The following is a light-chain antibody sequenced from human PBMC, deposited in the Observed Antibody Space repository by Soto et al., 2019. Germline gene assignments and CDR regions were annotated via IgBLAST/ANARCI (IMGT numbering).Light chain of an antibody. Sequence: QLVLTQPASVSGSPGQSITISCTGTSSDVGGYNFVSWYQQHPGKAPKFIIYEVSSRPSGVSNRFSGSKSGNTASLTISGLQAEDEAAYYCSSYTSTSTLYVFGTGTKVTVL. J-gene: IGLJ1*01. CDR1: SSDVGGYNF. CDR3: SSYTSTSTLYV. CDR2: EVS. V-gene: IGLV2-14*01.